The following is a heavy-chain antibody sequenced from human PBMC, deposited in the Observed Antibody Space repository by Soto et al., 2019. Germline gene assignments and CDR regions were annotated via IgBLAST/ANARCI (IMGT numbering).Heavy chain of an antibody. D-gene: IGHD2-2*01. V-gene: IGHV4-30-4*02. CDR3: VRSYRSGELVPTAP. Sequence: SETLSLTCTVSGDSISSGANYWSWIRQPPGKGLEWIGYIYYSGSTYYNPTLKSRVTISVDRSKNLFSLKLSRLTSDDTAVYYCVRSYRSGELVPTAPWGQGTTVTVSS. CDR2: IYYSGST. CDR1: GDSISSGANY. J-gene: IGHJ6*02.